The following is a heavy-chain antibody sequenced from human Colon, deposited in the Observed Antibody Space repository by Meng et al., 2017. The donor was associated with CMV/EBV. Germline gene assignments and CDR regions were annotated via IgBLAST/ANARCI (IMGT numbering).Heavy chain of an antibody. CDR2: LNHSGST. CDR1: GGSFNAYY. CDR3: ARGRNGWLLPLDS. D-gene: IGHD3-3*01. J-gene: IGHJ4*02. Sequence: QVHLQQWGAGLFKPSATLSLTCAISGGSFNAYYLTWIRQSPGKGLEWIGELNHSGSTNYNPSLKSRVTISIDTSKRHFSLRLTSVTAADTAVYYCARGRNGWLLPLDSWGQGTLVTVSS. V-gene: IGHV4-34*01.